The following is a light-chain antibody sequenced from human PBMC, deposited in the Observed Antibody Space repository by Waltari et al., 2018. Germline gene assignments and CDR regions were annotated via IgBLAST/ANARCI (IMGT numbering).Light chain of an antibody. CDR2: DGS. J-gene: IGLJ3*02. CDR3: NSDAGSVSWV. Sequence: YQQNQCIATKLMIYDGSERPSWVSKRFSGSKSGNTASLTISGLQAEDEADDYCNSDAGSVSWVFGGGTKLTVL. V-gene: IGLV2-14*02.